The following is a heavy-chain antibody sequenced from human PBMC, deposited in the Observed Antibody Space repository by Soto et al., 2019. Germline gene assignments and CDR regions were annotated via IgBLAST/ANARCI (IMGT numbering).Heavy chain of an antibody. V-gene: IGHV3-30*19. CDR1: GFTFRSYV. CDR2: TSYDGSNK. Sequence: QVQLVESGGGVVQPGASLRLSCVGSGFTFRSYVIHWVRQAPGKGLEWVALTSYDGSNKYYDDSVKGRFTISRDNSRNTVDLHMDSLRLEATALYYCARWGTMGGLDVWGQGTLVSVSS. CDR3: ARWGTMGGLDV. D-gene: IGHD3-16*01. J-gene: IGHJ4*02.